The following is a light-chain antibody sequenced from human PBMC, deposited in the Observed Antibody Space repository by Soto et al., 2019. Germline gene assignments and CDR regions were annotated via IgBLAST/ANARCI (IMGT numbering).Light chain of an antibody. J-gene: IGKJ1*01. V-gene: IGKV1-6*01. CDR2: DAS. CDR3: LHHYNYPRT. Sequence: AIQMTQSPSSLSASVGDRVTIACRASQGIRNDLVWYQQKPGKAPNLRIYDASSLQSGVPSRFSGSGSGTDFTLTISSLQPEDFATYYCLHHYNYPRTFGQGTKVEIK. CDR1: QGIRND.